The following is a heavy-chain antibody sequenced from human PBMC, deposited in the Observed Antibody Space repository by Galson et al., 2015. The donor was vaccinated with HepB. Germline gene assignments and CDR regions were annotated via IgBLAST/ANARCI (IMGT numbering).Heavy chain of an antibody. V-gene: IGHV4-31*03. Sequence: TLSLTCTVSGGSISSGGYYWSWIRQHPGKGLEWIGYIYYSGSTYYNPSLKSRVTISVDTSKNQFSLKLSSVTAADTAVYYCARVGTMIAYGAFDIWGQGTMVTVSS. CDR3: ARVGTMIAYGAFDI. CDR2: IYYSGST. D-gene: IGHD3-22*01. CDR1: GGSISSGGYY. J-gene: IGHJ3*02.